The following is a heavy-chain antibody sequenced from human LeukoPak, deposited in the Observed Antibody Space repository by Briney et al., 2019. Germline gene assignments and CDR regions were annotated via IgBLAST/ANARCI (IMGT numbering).Heavy chain of an antibody. J-gene: IGHJ4*02. V-gene: IGHV3-23*01. D-gene: IGHD2-2*01. Sequence: GGSLRLSCAASGFTFTSYAMSWVPPAPGKGLEWVSAITGRGDATYYAHSVKGRFTISRDNSKNTLYLQMNSLRAEDMAVYYCAKRYIVVVPAASIDYWGQGTLVTVSS. CDR1: GFTFTSYA. CDR3: AKRYIVVVPAASIDY. CDR2: ITGRGDAT.